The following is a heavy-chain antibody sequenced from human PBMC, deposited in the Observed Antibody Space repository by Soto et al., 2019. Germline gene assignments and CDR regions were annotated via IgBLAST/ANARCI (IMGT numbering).Heavy chain of an antibody. D-gene: IGHD3-10*01. CDR3: ARDLGLWSLPEYGMDV. J-gene: IGHJ6*02. CDR2: INSDGSST. V-gene: IGHV3-74*01. CDR1: RFTFSSYW. Sequence: LRLSCAASRFTFSSYWMHWVRQAPGKGLVWVSRINSDGSSTSYADSVKGRFTISRDNAKNTLYLQMNSLRAEDTAVYYCARDLGLWSLPEYGMDVWGQGTTVTVSS.